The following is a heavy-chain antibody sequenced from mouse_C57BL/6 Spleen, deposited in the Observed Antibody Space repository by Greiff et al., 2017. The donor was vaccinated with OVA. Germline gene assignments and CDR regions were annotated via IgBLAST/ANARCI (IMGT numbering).Heavy chain of an antibody. V-gene: IGHV5-17*01. CDR1: GFTFSDYG. J-gene: IGHJ4*01. CDR2: ISSGSSTI. D-gene: IGHD1-1*01. CDR3: ARGYYGSSYVFYAMDY. Sequence: DVQLVESGGGLVKPGGSLKLSCAASGFTFSDYGMHWVRQAPEKGLEWVAYISSGSSTIYYADTVKGRFTISRDNAKNTLFLQMTSLRSEDTAMYYCARGYYGSSYVFYAMDYWGQGTSVTVSS.